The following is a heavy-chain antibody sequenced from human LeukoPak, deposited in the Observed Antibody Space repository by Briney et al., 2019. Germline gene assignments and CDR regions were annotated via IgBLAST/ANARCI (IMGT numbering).Heavy chain of an antibody. V-gene: IGHV3-33*01. Sequence: GRSLRLSCAASGFTFSSYGMHWVRQAPGKGLEWVAVIWYDGSNKYYADSAKGRFTISRDNSKNTLYLQMNSLRAEDTAVYYCARDPSGYSSGWYYYYGMDVWGKGTTVTVSS. D-gene: IGHD6-19*01. CDR1: GFTFSSYG. CDR2: IWYDGSNK. CDR3: ARDPSGYSSGWYYYYGMDV. J-gene: IGHJ6*04.